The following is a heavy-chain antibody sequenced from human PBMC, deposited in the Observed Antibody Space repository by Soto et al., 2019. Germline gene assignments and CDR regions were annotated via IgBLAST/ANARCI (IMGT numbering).Heavy chain of an antibody. Sequence: GESLKTSCKGSGYSFTSYWIGWVRQMPGKGLEWMGIIYPGDSDTRYSPSFQGQVTISADKSISTAYLQWSSLKASDTAMYYCARHGVSWSGSYEVVDYWGQGTLVTVSS. D-gene: IGHD1-26*01. J-gene: IGHJ4*02. CDR2: IYPGDSDT. CDR1: GYSFTSYW. CDR3: ARHGVSWSGSYEVVDY. V-gene: IGHV5-51*01.